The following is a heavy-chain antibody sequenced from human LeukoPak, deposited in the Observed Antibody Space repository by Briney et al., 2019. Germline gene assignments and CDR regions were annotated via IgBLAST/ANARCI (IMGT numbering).Heavy chain of an antibody. V-gene: IGHV3-23*01. Sequence: GGSLRLSCAASGFTFSSYAMTWVRQAPGKGLEWVSSIGGNTYYTDSVKGRFTISRDNSKNTLYLQMDSLRAGDTALYYCARPMSRTGWSDFDSWGQGTLVTVSS. D-gene: IGHD6-19*01. CDR3: ARPMSRTGWSDFDS. CDR2: IGGNT. CDR1: GFTFSSYA. J-gene: IGHJ4*02.